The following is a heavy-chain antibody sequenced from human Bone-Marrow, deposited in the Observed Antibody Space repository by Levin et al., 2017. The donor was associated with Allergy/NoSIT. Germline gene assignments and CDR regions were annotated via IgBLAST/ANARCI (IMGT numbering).Heavy chain of an antibody. CDR1: GFTFSSSA. CDR3: AKPLFVDTAMDS. J-gene: IGHJ4*02. V-gene: IGHV3-30*18. CDR2: ISHDSTKR. D-gene: IGHD5-18*01. Sequence: LSLTCAASGFTFSSSAMHWVRQAPGKGLEWVAVISHDSTKRYFADSLEGRFTISRDNSKNTLYLQMNSLRTEDTAVYYCAKPLFVDTAMDSWGQGTLVTVSS.